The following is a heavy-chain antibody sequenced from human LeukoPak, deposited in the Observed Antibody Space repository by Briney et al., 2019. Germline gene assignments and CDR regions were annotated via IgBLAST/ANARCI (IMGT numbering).Heavy chain of an antibody. Sequence: PGGSLSLSCVASGFTFSDFWMHWFRQVPGKGLMWLARIPGDATRITYADSVEGRFTISRDTAKNTLFLQMNTLKLDDTAMYYCARDARRHRYFDLWGRGTLVTVSS. CDR2: IPGDATRI. J-gene: IGHJ2*01. CDR1: GFTFSDFW. V-gene: IGHV3-74*03. CDR3: ARDARRHRYFDL. D-gene: IGHD6-6*01.